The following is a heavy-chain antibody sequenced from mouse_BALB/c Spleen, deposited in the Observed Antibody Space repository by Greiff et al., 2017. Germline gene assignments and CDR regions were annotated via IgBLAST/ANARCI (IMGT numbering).Heavy chain of an antibody. V-gene: IGHV3-2*02. J-gene: IGHJ2*01. CDR2: ISYSGST. Sequence: EVKLVESGPGLVKPSQSLSLTCTVTGYSITSDYAWNWIRQFPGNQLEWMGYISYSGSTSYNPSLKSRISITRDTSKNQFFLQLNSVTTEDTATYYCARNPPYYGSSYDFDYWGQGTTLTVSS. CDR3: ARNPPYYGSSYDFDY. D-gene: IGHD1-1*01. CDR1: GYSITSDYA.